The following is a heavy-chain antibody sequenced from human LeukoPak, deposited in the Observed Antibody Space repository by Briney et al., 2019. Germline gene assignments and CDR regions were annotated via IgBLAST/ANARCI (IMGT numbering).Heavy chain of an antibody. CDR2: IKEDGGGK. CDR3: ARVYSSGWYNV. CDR1: GFTFSSYW. V-gene: IGHV3-7*01. Sequence: GGSLRLSCTASGFTFSSYWMSWVRQAPGKGLEWVANIKEDGGGKYYVDSVKGRFTISRDNAKNSLYLHMNSLRAEDTAVYYCARVYSSGWYNVWGQGTMVTVSS. J-gene: IGHJ3*01. D-gene: IGHD6-19*01.